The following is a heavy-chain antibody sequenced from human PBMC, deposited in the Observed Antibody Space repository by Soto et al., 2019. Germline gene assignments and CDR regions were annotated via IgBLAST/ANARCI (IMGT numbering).Heavy chain of an antibody. J-gene: IGHJ6*02. CDR2: IYYSENT. Sequence: PSETLSLTCTVSGGSVSSSTYSWGWIRQSPWQGLEWIGTIYYSENTNYNPSLKSRVTISVDTSKNQFSLKLSSVTAADTAVYYCARDQKEKYYYYSMDVWGQGTTVTVSS. CDR3: ARDQKEKYYYYSMDV. CDR1: GGSVSSSTYS. V-gene: IGHV4-39*07.